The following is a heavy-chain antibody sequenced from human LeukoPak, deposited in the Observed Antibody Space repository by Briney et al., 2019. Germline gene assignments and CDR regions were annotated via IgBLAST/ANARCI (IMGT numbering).Heavy chain of an antibody. CDR2: IYSGGST. CDR1: GFSLSNYW. CDR3: ARDPDP. J-gene: IGHJ5*02. Sequence: GGSLRLSCAASGFSLSNYWMNWVRQAPGKGLEWVSVIYSGGSTYYADSVKGRFTISRHNSKNTLYLQMNSLRAEDTAVYYCARDPDPWGQGTLVTVSS. V-gene: IGHV3-53*04.